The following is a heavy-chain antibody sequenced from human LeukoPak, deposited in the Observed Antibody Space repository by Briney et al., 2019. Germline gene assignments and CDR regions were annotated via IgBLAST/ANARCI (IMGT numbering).Heavy chain of an antibody. J-gene: IGHJ6*02. CDR1: GFTFSSDW. CDR2: IKPDGSER. V-gene: IGHV3-7*03. Sequence: GGSLRLSCAASGFTFSSDWMTWVRQAPGKGLEWVGNIKPDGSERYYMDSVKGRFTISRDNARNSLYLHLNSLRAEDTAVYYCARSVGASGDYYYGMDVWGQGTTVTVSS. D-gene: IGHD1-26*01. CDR3: ARSVGASGDYYYGMDV.